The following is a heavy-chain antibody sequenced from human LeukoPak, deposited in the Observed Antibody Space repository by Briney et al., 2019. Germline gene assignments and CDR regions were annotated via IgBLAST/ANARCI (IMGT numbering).Heavy chain of an antibody. V-gene: IGHV3-30*02. CDR1: GFTFGSYG. Sequence: TGGSLRLSCAASGFTFGSYGMHWVRQAPGKGLEWVTFIRSDGSNKYYADSVKGRFTISRDNAKNSLYLQMNSLRAEDTAMYYCARDRYYDSRGYFDYWGQGTLVTVSS. CDR3: ARDRYYDSRGYFDY. D-gene: IGHD3-22*01. CDR2: IRSDGSNK. J-gene: IGHJ4*02.